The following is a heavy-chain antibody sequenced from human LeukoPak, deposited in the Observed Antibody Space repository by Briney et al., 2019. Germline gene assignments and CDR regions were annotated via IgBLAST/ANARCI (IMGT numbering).Heavy chain of an antibody. V-gene: IGHV1-2*02. Sequence: ASVKVSCKASGYTFTDYYIHWVRQAPGQGLEWMGWVNPNSGATNYAQDFRGRVTMTRDTSITTAYMELNSLRSDDTAFYYCARDRSFSSTSFSPPFDYWGQGTLVSVSS. CDR3: ARDRSFSSTSFSPPFDY. D-gene: IGHD6-13*01. CDR2: VNPNSGAT. J-gene: IGHJ4*02. CDR1: GYTFTDYY.